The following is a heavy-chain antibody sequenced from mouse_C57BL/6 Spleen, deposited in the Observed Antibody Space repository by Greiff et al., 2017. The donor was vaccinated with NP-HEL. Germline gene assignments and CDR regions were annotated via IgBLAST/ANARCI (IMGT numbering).Heavy chain of an antibody. CDR1: GFSLTSYG. D-gene: IGHD2-2*01. CDR2: IWSGGST. V-gene: IGHV2-2*01. CDR3: ARRDYVYDGGFAY. Sequence: VKLVESGPGLVQPSQSLSITCTVSGFSLTSYGVHWVRQSPGKGLEWLGVIWSGGSTDYTAAFISRLSISKDNSKSQVFFKMNSLKADDTAIYYCARRDYVYDGGFAYWGQGTLVTVSA. J-gene: IGHJ3*01.